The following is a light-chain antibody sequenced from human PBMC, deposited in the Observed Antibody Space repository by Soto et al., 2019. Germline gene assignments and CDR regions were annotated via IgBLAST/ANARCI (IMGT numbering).Light chain of an antibody. CDR2: AAS. CDR1: QSIISY. Sequence: DIQMTQSPSSLSASVGDRFTITCRASQSIISYLNWYQQKPGKAPKLLIYAASSLQSGVPSRFSGSGSGTDFTLTISSLQPEDFATYYCQQSYSTPLTFGGGTKVDNK. CDR3: QQSYSTPLT. V-gene: IGKV1-39*01. J-gene: IGKJ4*01.